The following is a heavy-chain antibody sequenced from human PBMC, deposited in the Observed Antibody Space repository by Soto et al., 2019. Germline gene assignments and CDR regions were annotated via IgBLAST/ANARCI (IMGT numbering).Heavy chain of an antibody. V-gene: IGHV1-18*01. CDR3: ASSKSSSWYAWFDP. J-gene: IGHJ5*02. D-gene: IGHD6-13*01. Sequence: ASVKVSCKASGYTFTSYGISWVRQAPGQGLEWMGWISAYNGNTNYAQKLQGRVTMTTDTSTSTAYMELRSLRSDDTAVYYCASSKSSSWYAWFDPWGQGTLVTVSS. CDR1: GYTFTSYG. CDR2: ISAYNGNT.